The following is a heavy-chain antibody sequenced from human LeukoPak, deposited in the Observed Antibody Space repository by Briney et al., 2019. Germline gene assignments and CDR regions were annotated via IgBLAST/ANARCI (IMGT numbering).Heavy chain of an antibody. CDR2: INPSGGST. Sequence: ASVKVSCKASGYTFTSYYMHSVRQAPGQGLEWMGIINPSGGSTSYAQKFQGRVTMTRDTSTSTVYMELSSLRSEDTAVYYCASQGSGDYFDYWGQGTLVTVSS. CDR3: ASQGSGDYFDY. J-gene: IGHJ4*02. V-gene: IGHV1-46*01. D-gene: IGHD3-10*01. CDR1: GYTFTSYY.